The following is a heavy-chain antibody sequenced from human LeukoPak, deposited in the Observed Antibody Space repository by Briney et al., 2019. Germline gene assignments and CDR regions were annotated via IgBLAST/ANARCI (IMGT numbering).Heavy chain of an antibody. D-gene: IGHD3-3*01. Sequence: PSQTLSLTCTVSGGSISSGSYYWSWIRQPAGKGLEWIGRIYTSGSTNYNPSLKSRVTISVDTSKNQFSLKLSSVTAADTAVYYCARDRFWSGYYTYYYYYYMDVWGKGTTVTVS. CDR1: GGSISSGSYY. CDR2: IYTSGST. CDR3: ARDRFWSGYYTYYYYYYMDV. V-gene: IGHV4-61*02. J-gene: IGHJ6*03.